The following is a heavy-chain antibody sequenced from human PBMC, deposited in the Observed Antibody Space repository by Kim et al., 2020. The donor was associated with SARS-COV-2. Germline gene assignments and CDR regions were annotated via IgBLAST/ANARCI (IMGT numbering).Heavy chain of an antibody. CDR2: SRNNGYNP. Sequence: GGSLRLSCEASGFTFSRYAMSWVRQAPGRGLEWVASRNNGYNPYYADSVKGRFTVSRDNAKNTLYLQMDSLRAEDTALYYCAKDHESSGWPTFDYWGQGILVTVSS. J-gene: IGHJ4*02. V-gene: IGHV3-23*01. CDR1: GFTFSRYA. D-gene: IGHD3-22*01. CDR3: AKDHESSGWPTFDY.